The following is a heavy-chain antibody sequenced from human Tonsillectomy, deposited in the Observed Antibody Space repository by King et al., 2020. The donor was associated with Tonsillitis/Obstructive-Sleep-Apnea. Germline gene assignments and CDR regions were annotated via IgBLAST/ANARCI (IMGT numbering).Heavy chain of an antibody. Sequence: QLQESGPGLVKPSETLSLTCTVSGGSISSYYLSLIRQPPGKGLEWIGYIYYSGSTNYNASLKSRVTISVDTSKNQFSLKLSSVTAADTAVDYCARGTMRRYTSGSHYLDYWGQGTLVTV. J-gene: IGHJ4*02. CDR1: GGSISSYY. V-gene: IGHV4-59*01. CDR3: ARGTMRRYTSGSHYLDY. CDR2: IYYSGST. D-gene: IGHD6-19*01.